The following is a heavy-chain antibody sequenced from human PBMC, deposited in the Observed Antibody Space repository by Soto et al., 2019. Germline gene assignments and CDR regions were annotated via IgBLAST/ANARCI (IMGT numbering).Heavy chain of an antibody. CDR2: IERDDDDK. Sequence: SGPTLVNPTETLTLTCTFSGFSLTSPGMCVSWIRQPPGKALEWLALIERDDDDKYYSTSLKTRLTISKDTRKNQVVLTMANMDPADTGTYYCAWFIRGPRSFNGMDVWGQGTTVPVAS. D-gene: IGHD1-26*01. CDR3: AWFIRGPRSFNGMDV. CDR1: GFSLTSPGMC. V-gene: IGHV2-70*13. J-gene: IGHJ6*02.